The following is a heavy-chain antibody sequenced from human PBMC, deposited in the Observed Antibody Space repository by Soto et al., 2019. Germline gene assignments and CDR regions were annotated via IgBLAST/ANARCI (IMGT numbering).Heavy chain of an antibody. J-gene: IGHJ5*02. V-gene: IGHV1-46*01. CDR3: ARDQVPAALLGWFDP. D-gene: IGHD2-2*01. CDR1: GYTFTSYY. CDR2: INPSGGST. Sequence: ASVKVSCKASGYTFTSYYMHWVRQAPGQGLEWMGIINPSGGSTSYAQKFQGRVTMTRDTSTSTVYMELSSLRSEDTAVYYCARDQVPAALLGWFDPWGQGTLVTVSS.